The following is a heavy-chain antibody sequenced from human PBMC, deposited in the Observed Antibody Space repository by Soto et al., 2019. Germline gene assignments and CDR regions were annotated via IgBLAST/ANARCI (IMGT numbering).Heavy chain of an antibody. J-gene: IGHJ3*01. D-gene: IGHD1-7*01. CDR1: EFTFRSYW. CDR3: ARSLPGTYGAFDL. V-gene: IGHV3-74*01. Sequence: EVQLVDSGGGLVQPGGSLRLSCAASEFTFRSYWMHWVRQSPGKGLVWVSRISGDGSSTTYADSVRGRFTISRDNAKTTVYLQMDSLRAEDTAGYYCARSLPGTYGAFDLWGQGTMVTVSS. CDR2: ISGDGSST.